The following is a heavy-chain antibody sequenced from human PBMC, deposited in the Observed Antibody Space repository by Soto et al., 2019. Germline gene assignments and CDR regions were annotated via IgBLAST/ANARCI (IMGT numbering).Heavy chain of an antibody. J-gene: IGHJ3*02. CDR2: IYYSGST. V-gene: IGHV4-31*03. Sequence: QVQLQESGPGLVKPSQTLSLTCTVSGGSISSGAYYWSWIRQHPGKGLEWIGYIYYSGSTYYNPSLKSRVTISVDTSNNQFSLKLSSVTAADTALYYCARPMDTVYAFDIWGQGAMVTVSS. CDR3: ARPMDTVYAFDI. CDR1: GGSISSGAYY. D-gene: IGHD5-18*01.